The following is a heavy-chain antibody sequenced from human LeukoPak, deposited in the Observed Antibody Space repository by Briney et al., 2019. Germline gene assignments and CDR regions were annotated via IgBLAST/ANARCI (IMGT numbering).Heavy chain of an antibody. Sequence: GESLKISCQGSGYIFTNYRIGWVRQMPGKGLEWMGIIYPGDSDTRYSPSFQGQVTISADKSISTAYLQWSSLKASDTAMYYCARRGYDSRPLRGSFYHYMDVWGKGTTVTVSS. CDR3: ARRGYDSRPLRGSFYHYMDV. CDR1: GYIFTNYR. D-gene: IGHD5-12*01. V-gene: IGHV5-51*01. CDR2: IYPGDSDT. J-gene: IGHJ6*03.